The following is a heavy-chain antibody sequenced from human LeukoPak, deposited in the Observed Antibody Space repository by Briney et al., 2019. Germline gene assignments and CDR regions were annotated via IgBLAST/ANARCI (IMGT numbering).Heavy chain of an antibody. V-gene: IGHV4-31*03. J-gene: IGHJ4*02. CDR1: GGSISSGGYY. CDR3: ARGGSSSFDY. D-gene: IGHD6-6*01. Sequence: SETLSLTCTVSGGSISSGGYYWSWIRQHPGKGLEWIGYIYCSGSTYYNPSLKSRVTISVDTSKNQFSLKLSSVTAADTAVYYCARGGSSSFDYWGQGTLVTVSS. CDR2: IYCSGST.